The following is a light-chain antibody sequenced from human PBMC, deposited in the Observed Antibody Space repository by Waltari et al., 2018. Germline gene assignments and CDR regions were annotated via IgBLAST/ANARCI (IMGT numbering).Light chain of an antibody. CDR3: QQYNNWPRVT. Sequence: EIVMTQSPATLSVSPGERATLSCRASQSVSSNLAWYQQKPGQAPRLLIYGASTRATCIPARFIGSGSGTEFTLTISSLQSEDFAVYYCQQYNNWPRVTFGGGTKVEIK. CDR1: QSVSSN. V-gene: IGKV3-15*01. CDR2: GAS. J-gene: IGKJ4*01.